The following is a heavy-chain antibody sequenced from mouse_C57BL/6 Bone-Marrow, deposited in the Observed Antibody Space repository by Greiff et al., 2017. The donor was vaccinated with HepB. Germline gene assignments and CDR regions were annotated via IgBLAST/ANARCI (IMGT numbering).Heavy chain of an antibody. CDR2: INPSNGGN. V-gene: IGHV1-53*01. CDR3: ARWAIYYYGSSYGCYFDY. CDR1: GYTFTSYL. D-gene: IGHD1-1*01. J-gene: IGHJ2*01. Sequence: QVQLQQPGTELVKPGASVKLSCKASGYTFTSYLMHWVKQRPGQGLEWIGNINPSNGGNNYNEKFKSKATLTVDKSSSTAYMQLSSLTSEDSAVYYCARWAIYYYGSSYGCYFDYWGQGTTLTVSS.